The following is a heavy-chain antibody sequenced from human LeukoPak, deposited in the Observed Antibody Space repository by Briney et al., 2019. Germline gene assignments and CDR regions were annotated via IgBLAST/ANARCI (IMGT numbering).Heavy chain of an antibody. CDR3: ARDLRHQLLYCLDY. D-gene: IGHD2-2*02. CDR2: ISGSGGST. Sequence: GGSLRLSCVASGFTVSNKYMSWVRQAPGKGLEWVSAISGSGGSTYYADSVKGRFTISRDNSKNTVYLQMNGLGAEDTAVYYCARDLRHQLLYCLDYWGQGTLVTVSS. V-gene: IGHV3-23*01. CDR1: GFTVSNKY. J-gene: IGHJ4*02.